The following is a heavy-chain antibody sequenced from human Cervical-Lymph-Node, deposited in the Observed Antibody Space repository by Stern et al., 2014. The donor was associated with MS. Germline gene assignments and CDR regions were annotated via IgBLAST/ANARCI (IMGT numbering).Heavy chain of an antibody. CDR2: INPSGAT. V-gene: IGHV1-46*02. D-gene: IGHD2-15*01. CDR3: AVRYCSGGRCYSVPDV. CDR1: EYTHNNYL. J-gene: IGHJ6*02. Sequence: VQLVQSGSEVKKPGASVKVSCKASEYTHNNYLIHWVRQAPGQRPALMGVINPSGATNYAQKVQDRVTMTTDASTSTFYMELSRLRSEDTAVYYCAVRYCSGGRCYSVPDVWGQGTTVIVSS.